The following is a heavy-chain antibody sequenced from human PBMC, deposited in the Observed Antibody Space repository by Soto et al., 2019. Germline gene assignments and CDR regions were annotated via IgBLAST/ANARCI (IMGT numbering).Heavy chain of an antibody. CDR1: GFTFSDCY. J-gene: IGHJ4*02. Sequence: QVQLVESGGGLVKPGGSLRLSCEASGFTFSDCYMSWIRQAPGKGLEWVSYIFSSGDTKYYADSVKGRFTISRDNAKNSLYLQMDSLRAEDTAVYYCARALDRGGYYQGFEYWGQGTLVTVSS. V-gene: IGHV3-11*01. D-gene: IGHD3-10*01. CDR3: ARALDRGGYYQGFEY. CDR2: IFSSGDTK.